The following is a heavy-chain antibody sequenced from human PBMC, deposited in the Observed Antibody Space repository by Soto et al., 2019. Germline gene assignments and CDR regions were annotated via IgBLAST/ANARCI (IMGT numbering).Heavy chain of an antibody. CDR3: ARAKSGYSYGFYYYYGMDV. Sequence: PAQTLSLTCAISGDSVSSNSAAWNGIRQSPSRGLEWLGRTYYRSKWYNDYAVSVKSRITINPDTSKNQFSLQLNSVTPEDTAVYYCARAKSGYSYGFYYYYGMDVWGQGTTVTVSS. CDR2: TYYRSKWYN. CDR1: GDSVSSNSAA. J-gene: IGHJ6*02. V-gene: IGHV6-1*01. D-gene: IGHD5-18*01.